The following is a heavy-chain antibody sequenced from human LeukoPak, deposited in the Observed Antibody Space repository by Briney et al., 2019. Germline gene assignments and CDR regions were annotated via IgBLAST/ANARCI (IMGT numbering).Heavy chain of an antibody. Sequence: GGSLRLSCTVSGFTVSSNSMSWVRQAPGKGLEWVSFIYSDNTHYSDSVKGRFTISRDNSKNTLYLQMNSLRSEDTAVYYCAKGSCSSTTCLKTDWGQGTPVTVSS. D-gene: IGHD2-2*01. CDR2: IYSDNT. CDR3: AKGSCSSTTCLKTD. J-gene: IGHJ4*02. CDR1: GFTVSSNS. V-gene: IGHV3-53*05.